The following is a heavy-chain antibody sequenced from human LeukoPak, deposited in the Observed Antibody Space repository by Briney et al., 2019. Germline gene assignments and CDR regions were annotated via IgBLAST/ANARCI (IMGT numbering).Heavy chain of an antibody. Sequence: GGSLRLSCAASGFTFSSYVMHWVRQAPGKGLEWVAVISHDGSNKYYADSVKGRFTISRDNSKNTLYLQMNSLRAEDTAVYYCAKDRMRDYYGSGGGYGMDVWGQGATVTVSS. D-gene: IGHD3-10*01. J-gene: IGHJ6*02. CDR3: AKDRMRDYYGSGGGYGMDV. V-gene: IGHV3-30*18. CDR1: GFTFSSYV. CDR2: ISHDGSNK.